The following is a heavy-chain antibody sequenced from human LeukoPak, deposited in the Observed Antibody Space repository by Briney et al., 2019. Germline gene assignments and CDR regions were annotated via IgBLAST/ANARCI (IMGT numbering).Heavy chain of an antibody. Sequence: GGSLRLSCAASGFTFDDYAMHWVRQAPGKGLEWVSGISWNSGSIGYADSVKGRFTISRDNAKNSLYLQMNSLRAEDTAAYYCAREWGYSSGWRAFDIWGQGTMVTVSS. J-gene: IGHJ3*02. CDR2: ISWNSGSI. CDR1: GFTFDDYA. D-gene: IGHD6-19*01. V-gene: IGHV3-9*01. CDR3: AREWGYSSGWRAFDI.